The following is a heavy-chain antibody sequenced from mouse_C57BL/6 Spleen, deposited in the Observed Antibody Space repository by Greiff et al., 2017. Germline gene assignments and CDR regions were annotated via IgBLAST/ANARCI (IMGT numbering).Heavy chain of an antibody. CDR3: ARAPYGSSGYFDV. CDR1: GYSITSGYY. D-gene: IGHD1-1*01. V-gene: IGHV3-6*01. Sequence: EVKLQESGPGLVKPSQSLSLTCSVTGYSITSGYYWNWIRQFPGNKLEWMGYISYDGSNNYNPSLKNRISITRDTSKNQFFLKLNSVTTEDTATYYCARAPYGSSGYFDVWGTGTTVTVSS. J-gene: IGHJ1*03. CDR2: ISYDGSN.